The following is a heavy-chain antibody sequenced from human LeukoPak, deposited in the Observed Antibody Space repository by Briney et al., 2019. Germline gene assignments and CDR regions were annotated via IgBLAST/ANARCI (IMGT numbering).Heavy chain of an antibody. CDR2: IIPFYGTA. J-gene: IGHJ3*02. D-gene: IGHD3-10*01. V-gene: IGHV1-69*06. CDR3: ARLNGGSGAFDI. Sequence: SVKVSCKASRGTFSRYAISWVRQAPGQELEWMGGIIPFYGTANYAQKFQGRVTITADKSTSTAYMELRSVRSEDTAVYCGARLNGGSGAFDIWVQGTMVTV. CDR1: RGTFSRYA.